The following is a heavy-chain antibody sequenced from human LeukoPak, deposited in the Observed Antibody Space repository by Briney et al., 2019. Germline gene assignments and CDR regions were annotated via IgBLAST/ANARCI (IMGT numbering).Heavy chain of an antibody. CDR2: IKTDGSQI. V-gene: IGHV3-7*03. Sequence: GGSLRLSCAASGFTFNNYGMSWVRQAPGKGLEWVANIKTDGSQIYYVDSVKGRFTISRDNAKNSLYLQMNSLRAEDTAVYYCATPLWFGEVYVDYWGQGTLVTVSS. D-gene: IGHD3-10*01. CDR3: ATPLWFGEVYVDY. CDR1: GFTFNNYG. J-gene: IGHJ4*02.